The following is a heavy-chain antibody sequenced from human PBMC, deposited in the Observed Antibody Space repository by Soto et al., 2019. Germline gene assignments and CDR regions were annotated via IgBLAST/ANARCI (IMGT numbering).Heavy chain of an antibody. CDR1: GGTFSSYA. V-gene: IGHV1-69*13. CDR3: AREGCTNGVCINWFDP. D-gene: IGHD2-8*01. CDR2: IIPIFGTA. J-gene: IGHJ5*02. Sequence: SVKVSCKASGGTFSSYAISWVRQAPGQGLEWMGGIIPIFGTANYAQKFQGRVTITADESTSTAYMELSSLRSEDTAVYYCAREGCTNGVCINWFDPWGQGTLVTVSS.